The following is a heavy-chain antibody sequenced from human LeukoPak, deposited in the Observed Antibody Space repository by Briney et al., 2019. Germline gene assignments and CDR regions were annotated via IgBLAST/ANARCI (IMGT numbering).Heavy chain of an antibody. CDR3: TRVSIHGDSDY. J-gene: IGHJ4*02. CDR1: GGSISSYY. V-gene: IGHV4-59*01. Sequence: ASETLSLTCTVSGGSISSYYWSWIRQPPGKGLEWIGYIYYTGRTKYNPSVQSRVTISVDTSKNQFSLNLRSVTSADTAVYFCTRVSIHGDSDYWGQGTLVTVSS. CDR2: IYYTGRT.